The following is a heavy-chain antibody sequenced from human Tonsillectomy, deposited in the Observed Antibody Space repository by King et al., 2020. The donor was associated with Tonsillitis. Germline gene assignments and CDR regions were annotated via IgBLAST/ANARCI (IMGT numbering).Heavy chain of an antibody. CDR1: GFTFSSYW. CDR2: IKQDGSEK. D-gene: IGHD3-22*01. Sequence: VQLVESGGGLVQPGGSLRLSCAASGFTFSSYWMSWVRQAPGKGLEWVANIKQDGSEKYYVDSVKGRFTISRDNAKNSLYLQMNTLRAEDTAVYYCARAPSFYDSSGYPGRYYYYGMDVWGQGTAVTVSS. CDR3: ARAPSFYDSSGYPGRYYYYGMDV. J-gene: IGHJ6*02. V-gene: IGHV3-7*01.